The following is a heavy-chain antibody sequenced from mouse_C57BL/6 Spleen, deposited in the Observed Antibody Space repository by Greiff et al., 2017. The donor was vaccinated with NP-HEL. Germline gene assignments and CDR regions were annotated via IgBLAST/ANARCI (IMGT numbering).Heavy chain of an antibody. CDR3: AKGLLYYYGSSFY. CDR2: IYPGDGDT. D-gene: IGHD1-1*01. CDR1: GYAFSSSW. Sequence: QVQLQQSGPELVKPGASVKISCKASGYAFSSSWMNWVKQRPGKGLEWIGRIYPGDGDTNYNGKFKGKATLTADKSSSTAYMQLSSLTSDDSAVYFCAKGLLYYYGSSFYWGQGTLVTVSA. J-gene: IGHJ3*01. V-gene: IGHV1-82*01.